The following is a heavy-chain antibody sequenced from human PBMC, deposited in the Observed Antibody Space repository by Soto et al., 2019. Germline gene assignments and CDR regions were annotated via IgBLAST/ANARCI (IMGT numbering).Heavy chain of an antibody. V-gene: IGHV4-59*01. D-gene: IGHD2-2*01. CDR1: SGSISSYY. J-gene: IGHJ4*02. CDR3: ASGYCSSTSCYEFDY. Sequence: QVQLQESGPGLVKPSETLSLTCTVSSGSISSYYWNWIRQPPGKGLEWIGSIYYSGNTNYSPSLKSRFTISVDTSKKQFSLKLTSVTAADTAMYYCASGYCSSTSCYEFDYWGQGTLVTVSS. CDR2: IYYSGNT.